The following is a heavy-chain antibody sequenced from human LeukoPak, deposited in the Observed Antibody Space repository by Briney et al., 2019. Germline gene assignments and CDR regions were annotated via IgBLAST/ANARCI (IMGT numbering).Heavy chain of an antibody. Sequence: SETLSLTCTVSGGSISSYYWSWIRQPPGKGLEWIGYIYYSGSTNYNPSLKSRVTISVDTSKNQFSLRLRSVTAADTAVYYCARVVGATRNYYYYMDVWGKGTTVTISS. CDR1: GGSISSYY. CDR3: ARVVGATRNYYYYMDV. CDR2: IYYSGST. D-gene: IGHD1-26*01. J-gene: IGHJ6*03. V-gene: IGHV4-59*08.